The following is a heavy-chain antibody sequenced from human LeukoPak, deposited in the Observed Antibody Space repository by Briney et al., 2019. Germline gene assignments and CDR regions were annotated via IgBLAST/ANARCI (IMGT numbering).Heavy chain of an antibody. J-gene: IGHJ5*02. CDR2: ISSSSSYI. V-gene: IGHV3-21*01. D-gene: IGHD1-14*01. Sequence: ETLSLTCAVYGGSFSGYYWSWIRQPPGKGLEWVSSISSSSSYIYYADSVKGRFTISRDNAKNSLYLQMNSLRAEDTAVYYCARGPGEVSWGQGTLVTVSS. CDR3: ARGPGEVS. CDR1: GGSFSGYY.